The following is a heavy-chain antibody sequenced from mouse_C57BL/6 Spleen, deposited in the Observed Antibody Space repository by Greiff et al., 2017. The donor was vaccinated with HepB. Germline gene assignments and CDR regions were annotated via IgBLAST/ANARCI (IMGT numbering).Heavy chain of an antibody. Sequence: EVMLVESGGGLVKPGGSLKLSCAASGFTFSDYGMHWVRQAPEKGLEWVAYISSGSSTIYYADTVKGRFTISRDNAKNTLFLQMTSLRSEDTAMYYCARKDMDDYDGHYYAMDYWGQGTSVTVSS. CDR2: ISSGSSTI. CDR1: GFTFSDYG. D-gene: IGHD2-4*01. CDR3: ARKDMDDYDGHYYAMDY. J-gene: IGHJ4*01. V-gene: IGHV5-17*01.